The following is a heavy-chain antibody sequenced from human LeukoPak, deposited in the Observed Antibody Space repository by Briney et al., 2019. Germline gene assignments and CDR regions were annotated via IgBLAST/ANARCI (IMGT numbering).Heavy chain of an antibody. J-gene: IGHJ6*02. CDR1: GDTISSNSAV. Sequence: PSQTLSLTCAVSGDTISSNSAVWYWFRQSPSRGLEWLGRTYYRSKWFNDYAVSVKSRVIFNPDTSKNQFSLHLNSVTPEDTAVYYCARSLDRKTDVWGQGTTVTVSS. CDR2: TYYRSKWFN. V-gene: IGHV6-1*01. CDR3: ARSLDRKTDV.